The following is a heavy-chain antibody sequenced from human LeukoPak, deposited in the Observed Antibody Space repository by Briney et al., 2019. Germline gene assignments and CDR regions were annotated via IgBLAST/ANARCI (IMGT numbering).Heavy chain of an antibody. CDR1: GFTVSSNY. J-gene: IGHJ5*02. CDR2: ISSSSSTI. Sequence: GGSLRLSCAASGFTVSSNYMSWVRQAPGKGLEWVSYISSSSSTIYYADSVKGRFTISRDNAKNSLYLQMNSLRAEDTAVYYCARDNTRAVPLLRKLNWFDPWGQGTLVTVSS. V-gene: IGHV3-48*01. CDR3: ARDNTRAVPLLRKLNWFDP. D-gene: IGHD3-3*01.